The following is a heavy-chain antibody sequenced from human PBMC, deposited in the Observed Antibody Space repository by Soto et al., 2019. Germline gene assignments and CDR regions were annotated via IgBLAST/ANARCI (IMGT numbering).Heavy chain of an antibody. CDR2: ISYDGSNK. J-gene: IGHJ6*02. CDR3: ARGVGAAYYYYYGMDV. V-gene: IGHV3-30-3*01. D-gene: IGHD2-15*01. CDR1: GCTFSSYA. Sequence: ESGGGVVQPGRSLRLSCAASGCTFSSYAMHWVRQAPGKGLEWVAVISYDGSNKYYADSVKGRFTISRDNSKNTLYLQMNSLRAEDTAVYYCARGVGAAYYYYYGMDVWGQGTTVTVSS.